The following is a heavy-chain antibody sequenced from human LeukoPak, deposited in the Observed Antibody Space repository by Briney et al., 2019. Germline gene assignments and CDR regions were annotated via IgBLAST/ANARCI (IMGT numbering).Heavy chain of an antibody. J-gene: IGHJ4*02. CDR3: ASPDTAMVTNFVGYYFDY. V-gene: IGHV3-33*01. D-gene: IGHD5-18*01. Sequence: GGSLRLSCAASGFTFSSYGMHWVRQAPGKGLEWVAVIWYDGSNKYYADSVKGRFTISRDNSKNTLYLQMNSLRAEDTAVYYCASPDTAMVTNFVGYYFDYWGQGTLVTVSS. CDR2: IWYDGSNK. CDR1: GFTFSSYG.